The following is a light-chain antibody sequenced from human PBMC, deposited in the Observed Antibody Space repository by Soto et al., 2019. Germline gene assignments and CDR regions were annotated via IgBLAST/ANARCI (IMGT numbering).Light chain of an antibody. V-gene: IGKV1-6*01. Sequence: AFQMTQSPSSLSASVGDRVTITCRASQGIRNDLDWYQQKPGKAPKLLIYTASTLQSGVPSRFSGSGSGTDFALTISSLQPEDFATYYCQQDYDYPLTFGQGTKVEI. CDR3: QQDYDYPLT. CDR2: TAS. CDR1: QGIRND. J-gene: IGKJ1*01.